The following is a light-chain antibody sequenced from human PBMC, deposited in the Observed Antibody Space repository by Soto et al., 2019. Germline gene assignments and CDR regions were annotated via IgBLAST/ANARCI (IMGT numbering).Light chain of an antibody. CDR2: GAS. CDR1: QSVSSN. J-gene: IGKJ1*01. Sequence: EIVMTQSPATLSVSPGERATLSCRASQSVSSNLAWYQQKPGQAPRLLIYGASTRATGIPARFSGSGSGTEFTLTINSLQPEDFATYYCQQTYGIPRTFGQGTKVEIK. CDR3: QQTYGIPRT. V-gene: IGKV3-15*01.